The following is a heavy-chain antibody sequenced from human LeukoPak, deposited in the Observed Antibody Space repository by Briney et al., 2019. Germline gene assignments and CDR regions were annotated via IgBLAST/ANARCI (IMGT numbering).Heavy chain of an antibody. V-gene: IGHV4-59*08. CDR2: IYYSGST. CDR3: ARHRPGPYDY. Sequence: SETLSLTCTVSGGSISSYYWSWIRQPPGKGLEWIGYIYYSGSTNYNPSLKSRVTISVDTSKNQFSLELSSVTAADTAVYYCARHRPGPYDYWGQGTLVTVSS. J-gene: IGHJ4*02. CDR1: GGSISSYY.